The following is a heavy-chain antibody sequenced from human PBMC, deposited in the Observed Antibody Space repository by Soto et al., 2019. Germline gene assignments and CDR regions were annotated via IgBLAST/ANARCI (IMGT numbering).Heavy chain of an antibody. CDR3: AKGQWFGELLSHFQH. V-gene: IGHV3-30*18. Sequence: QVQLVESGGGVVQPGRSLRLSCAASGFTFSSYGMHWVRQAPGKGLEWVAVISYVGSNKYYADSVKGRFTISRDNSKNTLYLQMNSLRAEDTAVYYCAKGQWFGELLSHFQHWGQGTLVTVSS. J-gene: IGHJ1*01. D-gene: IGHD3-10*01. CDR1: GFTFSSYG. CDR2: ISYVGSNK.